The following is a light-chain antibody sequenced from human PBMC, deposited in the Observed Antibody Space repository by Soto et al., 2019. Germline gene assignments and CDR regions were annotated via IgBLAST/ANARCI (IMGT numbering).Light chain of an antibody. Sequence: QSVLTQPPSVSAAPGQEVTISCSGSSSNVGYNSVSWYQQLPGTAPKLLIYDNNKRPSGIPARFSGSKSGTSATLGITGLQTEDEADYYCGAWDNSLTVYVFGSGTKLTVL. CDR1: SSNVGYNS. J-gene: IGLJ1*01. CDR2: DNN. V-gene: IGLV1-51*01. CDR3: GAWDNSLTVYV.